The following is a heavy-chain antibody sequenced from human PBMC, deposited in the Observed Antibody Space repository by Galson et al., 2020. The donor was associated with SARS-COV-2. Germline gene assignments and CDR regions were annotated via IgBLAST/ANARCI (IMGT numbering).Heavy chain of an antibody. CDR3: ARGRRGVVPSPILWLGPYYSYYYIDV. V-gene: IGHV4-34*01. Sequence: SETLSLTCAVYGGSFSGYYWSWIRQPPGKGLEWIAEINDSGTTNYSPSLKSRVTISLDASKNQFSLNLRSVTAADTALYYCARGRRGVVPSPILWLGPYYSYYYIDVWDKGTTVTVSS. J-gene: IGHJ6*03. CDR1: GGSFSGYY. CDR2: INDSGTT. D-gene: IGHD3-10*01.